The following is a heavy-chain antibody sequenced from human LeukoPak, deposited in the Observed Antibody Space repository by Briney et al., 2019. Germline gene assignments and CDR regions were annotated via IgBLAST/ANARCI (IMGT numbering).Heavy chain of an antibody. J-gene: IGHJ5*02. V-gene: IGHV3-74*01. D-gene: IGHD2-21*02. CDR2: ISSDGCRT. CDR3: ARSPNCGGDCS. CDR1: GFTFSTYW. Sequence: SGGSERLSCAVSGFTFSTYWMHWVRQAPGKGPVWVSRISSDGCRTSYVESVRGRFTISRDNAKNTLFLQMNSLRVEDTAVYYCARSPNCGGDCSWGQGTLVTVSS.